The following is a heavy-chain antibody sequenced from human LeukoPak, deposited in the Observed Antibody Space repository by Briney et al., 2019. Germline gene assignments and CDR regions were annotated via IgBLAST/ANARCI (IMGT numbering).Heavy chain of an antibody. V-gene: IGHV3-21*01. CDR1: GFTFSSYS. CDR3: ARAVAGGRFDY. J-gene: IGHJ4*02. Sequence: GGSLRLTCAASGFTFSSYSMNWVRQAPGKGLEWVSSISSSSSYIYYADSVKGRFTISRDNAKNSLYLQMNSLRAEDTAVYYCARAVAGGRFDYWGQGTLVTVSS. D-gene: IGHD6-19*01. CDR2: ISSSSSYI.